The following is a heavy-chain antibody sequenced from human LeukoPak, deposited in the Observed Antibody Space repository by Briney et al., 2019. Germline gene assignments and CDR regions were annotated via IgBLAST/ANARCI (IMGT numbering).Heavy chain of an antibody. J-gene: IGHJ5*02. CDR2: IKGDGSEK. Sequence: GGSLRLSCAASGFTFSSYWMSWVRLAPGKGLEWVANIKGDGSEKWCADSVKGRFTISRDNAQNSVHLQMNSLRAEDTAVYHCARDEYRSRWLHPWGQGTLVTVTS. CDR1: GFTFSSYW. CDR3: ARDEYRSRWLHP. V-gene: IGHV3-7*01. D-gene: IGHD5-24*01.